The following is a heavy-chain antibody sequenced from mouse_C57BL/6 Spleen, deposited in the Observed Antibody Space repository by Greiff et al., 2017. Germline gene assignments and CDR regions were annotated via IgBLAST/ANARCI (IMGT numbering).Heavy chain of an antibody. CDR2: IHPNSGST. J-gene: IGHJ2*01. CDR1: GYTFTSYW. D-gene: IGHD1-1*01. CDR3: AREGSSSPLDY. V-gene: IGHV1-64*01. Sequence: QVQLQQPGAELVKPGASVKLSCKASGYTFTSYWMHWVKQRPGQGLEWIGMIHPNSGSTNYNEKFKSKVTLPVDKSSSTAYMQLSSLTSEDSAVYNCAREGSSSPLDYWGQGTTRTVSS.